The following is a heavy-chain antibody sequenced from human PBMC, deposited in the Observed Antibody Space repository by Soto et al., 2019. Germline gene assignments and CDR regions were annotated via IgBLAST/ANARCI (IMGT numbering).Heavy chain of an antibody. CDR3: ARGVTPTCFDN. CDR1: GYTFTTYW. J-gene: IGHJ4*02. Sequence: GESLKISCKGSGYTFTTYWIVWVRQMPGKGLEWMGLIYPGDSDTRYSPSFQGQVTISADKSITTAYLQWNSLKASDTAMYYCARGVTPTCFDNWGQGTLVTVSS. V-gene: IGHV5-51*01. D-gene: IGHD3-10*01. CDR2: IYPGDSDT.